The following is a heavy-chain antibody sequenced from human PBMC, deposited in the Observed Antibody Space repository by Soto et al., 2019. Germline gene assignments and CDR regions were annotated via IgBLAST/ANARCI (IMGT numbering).Heavy chain of an antibody. CDR3: ARDRGVAPPVAGNTHYYYYMDV. D-gene: IGHD6-19*01. Sequence: ASVKVSCKASGYSFTNYGITWVRQAPGQGFEWMGWISAYNGNTKYAQKLRGRVTMTTDASTSTAYLELRSLTSDDTAVYYCARDRGVAPPVAGNTHYYYYMDVWGKGTTVTVSS. V-gene: IGHV1-18*01. CDR2: ISAYNGNT. CDR1: GYSFTNYG. J-gene: IGHJ6*03.